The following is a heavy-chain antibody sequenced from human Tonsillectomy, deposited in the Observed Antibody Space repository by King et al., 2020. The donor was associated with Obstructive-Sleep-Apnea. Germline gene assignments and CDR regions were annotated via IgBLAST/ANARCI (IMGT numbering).Heavy chain of an antibody. Sequence: QLQESGPGLVNPSGTPYIRFIVSGASISSNIYYWGWICQPPGKGLECIGNIYYSGSTYYNPSLKSRFTISLDTSKSQFSLRLSSVTAADTAVYYCARAVAVAGSFDPWGRGTLVSVSS. CDR2: IYYSGST. D-gene: IGHD6-19*01. CDR1: GASISSNIYY. CDR3: ARAVAVAGSFDP. V-gene: IGHV4-39*07. J-gene: IGHJ5*02.